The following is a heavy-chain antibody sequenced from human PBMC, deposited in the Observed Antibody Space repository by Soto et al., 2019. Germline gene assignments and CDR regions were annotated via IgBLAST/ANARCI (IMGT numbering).Heavy chain of an antibody. CDR3: AREPYITMVRGVIPRYYYYYMDV. V-gene: IGHV6-1*01. CDR1: GDSVSSNSAA. CDR2: TYYRSKWYN. Sequence: SQTLSLTCAISGDSVSSNSAAWNWIRQSPSRGLEWLGRTYYRSKWYNDYAVSVRSRITTNPDTSKNQFSLQLNSVTPEDTAVYYCAREPYITMVRGVIPRYYYYYMDVWGKGTTVTVSS. D-gene: IGHD3-10*01. J-gene: IGHJ6*03.